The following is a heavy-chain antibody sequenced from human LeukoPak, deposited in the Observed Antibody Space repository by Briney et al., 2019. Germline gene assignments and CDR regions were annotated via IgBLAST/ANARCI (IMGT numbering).Heavy chain of an antibody. V-gene: IGHV1-2*02. J-gene: IGHJ4*02. CDR2: INPNSGGT. D-gene: IGHD1-26*01. CDR3: ARSVRELLY. CDR1: GYTFTGYY. Sequence: GASVKVSCKASGYTFTGYYMHWVRQAPGQGLEWMGWINPNSGGTNYAQKFQGRVTMTTDTSTSTAYMELRSLRSDDTAVYYCARSVRELLYWGQGTLVTVSS.